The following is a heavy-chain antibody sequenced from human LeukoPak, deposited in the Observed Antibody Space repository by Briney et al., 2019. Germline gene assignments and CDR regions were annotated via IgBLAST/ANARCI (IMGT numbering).Heavy chain of an antibody. Sequence: GGSLRLSCAASGFTFSSYWMSWVRQAPGKGLEWVANIKKDGSEKYYVDSVKGRFTISRDNAKSTVYLQMNSLRAEDTAVYYCARDYYYSVDYWGQGTLVTVSS. J-gene: IGHJ4*02. CDR1: GFTFSSYW. D-gene: IGHD3-22*01. CDR2: IKKDGSEK. V-gene: IGHV3-7*01. CDR3: ARDYYYSVDY.